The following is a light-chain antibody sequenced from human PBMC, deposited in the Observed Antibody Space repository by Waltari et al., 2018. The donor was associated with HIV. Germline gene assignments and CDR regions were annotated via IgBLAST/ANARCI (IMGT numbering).Light chain of an antibody. CDR3: SSYSSTTV. CDR2: DVT. V-gene: IGLV2-14*03. Sequence: QSALTQPASVSGSPGQSITIPCTGLHSDVGGYNYVSWYQHHPGKAPKLLIYDVTNRPSGVSHRFSGSKSGNTASLTISGLQADDEADYYCSSYSSTTVFGGGTKLTVL. J-gene: IGLJ2*01. CDR1: HSDVGGYNY.